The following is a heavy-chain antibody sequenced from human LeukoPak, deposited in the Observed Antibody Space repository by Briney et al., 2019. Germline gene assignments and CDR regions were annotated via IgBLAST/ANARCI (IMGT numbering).Heavy chain of an antibody. CDR2: IKQDGSEK. D-gene: IGHD4-17*01. V-gene: IGHV3-7*01. CDR1: GFTFSSYW. Sequence: PGGSLRLSCAASGFTFSSYWMSWVRQAPGKGLEWVANIKQDGSEKYYVDSVKGRFTISRDNAKNSLYLQMNSLRAEDTAVYYCASPYGDSLNYFDYWGQGTLVTVSS. CDR3: ASPYGDSLNYFDY. J-gene: IGHJ4*02.